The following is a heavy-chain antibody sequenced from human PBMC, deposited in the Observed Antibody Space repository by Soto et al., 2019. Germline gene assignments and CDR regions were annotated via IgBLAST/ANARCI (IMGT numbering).Heavy chain of an antibody. CDR1: GGSISSSSYY. CDR2: IYYSGST. V-gene: IGHV4-39*01. Sequence: SETLSLTCTVSGGSISSSSYYWGWIRQPPGKGLEWIGSIYYSGSTYYNPSLKSRVTISVDTSKNQFSLKLSSVTAADTAVYYCARHGDKNDDFWSGYYRYYGMDVWGQGTTVTVSS. D-gene: IGHD3-3*01. CDR3: ARHGDKNDDFWSGYYRYYGMDV. J-gene: IGHJ6*02.